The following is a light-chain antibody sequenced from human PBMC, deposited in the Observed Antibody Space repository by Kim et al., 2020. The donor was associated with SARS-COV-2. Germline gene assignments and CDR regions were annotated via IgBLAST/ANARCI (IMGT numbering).Light chain of an antibody. CDR3: VAWDDSLSGWV. V-gene: IGLV1-47*01. CDR1: SSNVGSNT. Sequence: QSVLTQPPSASGTPGQRVTMSCSGGSSNVGSNTVYWFQQLPGTAPKLLMYRNDQRPSGVSDRFSGSKSGTSVSLAISGLRSEDEGDYHCVAWDDSLSGWVFGGGTQLTVL. CDR2: RND. J-gene: IGLJ3*02.